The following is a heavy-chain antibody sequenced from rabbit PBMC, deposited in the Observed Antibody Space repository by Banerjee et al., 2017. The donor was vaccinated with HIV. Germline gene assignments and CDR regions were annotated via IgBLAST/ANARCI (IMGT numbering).Heavy chain of an antibody. Sequence: QEQLVESGGGLVQPGRSLTLTCKASGFDISSYNMQWVRQSPGKGLEWIACIDVGVSGNIYYANWAKGRFTISNPSSTTVTLQMTSLAAADTATYFCARDGGLWSLDLWGPGTLVTVS. CDR1: GFDISSYNM. J-gene: IGHJ3*01. D-gene: IGHD2-1*01. CDR3: ARDGGLWSLDL. V-gene: IGHV1S45*01. CDR2: IDVGVSGNI.